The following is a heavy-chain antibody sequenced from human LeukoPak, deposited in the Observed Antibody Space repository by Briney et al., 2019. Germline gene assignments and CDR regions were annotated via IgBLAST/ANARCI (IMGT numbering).Heavy chain of an antibody. J-gene: IGHJ6*02. D-gene: IGHD6-6*01. V-gene: IGHV3-7*01. CDR3: ARDLVAAGPFLPYYYYGMDV. Sequence: GRSLRLSCAASGFTFSSYWMSWVRQAPGKGLEWVANIKQDGSEKYYVDSVKGRFTISRDNAKNSLYLQMNSLRAEDTAVYYCARDLVAAGPFLPYYYYGMDVWGQGTTVTVSS. CDR1: GFTFSSYW. CDR2: IKQDGSEK.